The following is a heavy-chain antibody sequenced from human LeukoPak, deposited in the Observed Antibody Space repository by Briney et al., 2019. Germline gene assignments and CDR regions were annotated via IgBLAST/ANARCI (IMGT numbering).Heavy chain of an antibody. D-gene: IGHD3-22*01. J-gene: IGHJ4*02. V-gene: IGHV3-23*03. CDR1: GFTFTDFA. CDR2: ISSGETET. CDR3: AKDLYFYESSSYYTIDM. Sequence: PGGSLRLSCATSGFTFTDFAMSWVRQTPGKGLEWVSMISSGETETYYPDSVKGRFTISRDDSKSALYLQMEGLRAEDTAIYYCAKDLYFYESSSYYTIDMWGQGTLVTVSS.